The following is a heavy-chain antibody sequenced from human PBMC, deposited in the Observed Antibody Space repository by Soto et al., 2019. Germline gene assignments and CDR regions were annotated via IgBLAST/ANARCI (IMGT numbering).Heavy chain of an antibody. CDR2: ISHTGITT. D-gene: IGHD3-10*01. CDR3: AQQSYGGGTYPLLFDY. Sequence: EVQLLESGGGLVQPGGSLRLSCVASGFTFGTYAMSWVRQAPGKGREWVSAISHTGITTYYADSVKGRFTISRDNSKNTLYLQMNSLRPEDTAVYFCAQQSYGGGTYPLLFDYWGQGTLVSVSS. J-gene: IGHJ4*02. V-gene: IGHV3-23*01. CDR1: GFTFGTYA.